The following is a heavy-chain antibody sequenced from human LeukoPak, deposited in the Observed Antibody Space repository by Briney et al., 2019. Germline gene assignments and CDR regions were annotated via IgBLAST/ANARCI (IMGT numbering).Heavy chain of an antibody. Sequence: SETLSLTCTVSGGSISSYYWSWIRQPPGKGLEWIGYIYYSGSTNYNPSLKSRVTISVDTSKNQFSLKLSSVTAADTAVYYCARAVPAAMSDAFDIWGRGTMVTVSS. D-gene: IGHD2-2*01. CDR3: ARAVPAAMSDAFDI. CDR1: GGSISSYY. CDR2: IYYSGST. V-gene: IGHV4-59*01. J-gene: IGHJ3*02.